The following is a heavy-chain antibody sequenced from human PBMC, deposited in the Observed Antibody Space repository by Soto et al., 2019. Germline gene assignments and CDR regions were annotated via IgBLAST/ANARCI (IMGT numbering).Heavy chain of an antibody. CDR1: GGSISSTNW. J-gene: IGHJ5*02. CDR2: IYHTGST. Sequence: QVQLRESGPGPVKPSGTLSLSCTVSGGSISSTNWWTWVRQSPGKGLEWIGEIYHTGSTTYNPSLRGRDTLSVDKSHNQFSPKLRYVTAADTAMYDCATLPPRIELAVLPIPTWGQGTLVTVSA. V-gene: IGHV4-4*02. CDR3: ATLPPRIELAVLPIPT. D-gene: IGHD2-2*02.